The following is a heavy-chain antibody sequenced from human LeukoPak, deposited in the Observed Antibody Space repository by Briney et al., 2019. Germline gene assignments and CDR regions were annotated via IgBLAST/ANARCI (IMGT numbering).Heavy chain of an antibody. CDR1: GYTFTGYY. CDR2: INPNSGGT. Sequence: ASVKVSCKASGYTFTGYYMHWVRQAPGQGLEWMGWINPNSGGTNYAQKFQGRVTMTRDTSISTAYMELSRLRSDDTAVYYCARALLAKGDYYYYMDVWGKGTTVTVSS. V-gene: IGHV1-2*02. J-gene: IGHJ6*03. CDR3: ARALLAKGDYYYYMDV. D-gene: IGHD3-16*01.